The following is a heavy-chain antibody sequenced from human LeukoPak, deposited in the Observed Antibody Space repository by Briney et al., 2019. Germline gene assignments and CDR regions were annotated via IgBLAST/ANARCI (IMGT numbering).Heavy chain of an antibody. V-gene: IGHV4-38-2*02. J-gene: IGHJ4*02. CDR3: ARGNWNDVVGYYFDY. CDR1: GYSISSGYY. D-gene: IGHD1-1*01. Sequence: SETLSFTCTVSGYSISSGYYWGWIRQPPGKGLGWIGSIYHSGSTYYNPSLKSRVTISVDTSKNQFSLKLSSVTAADTAVYYCARGNWNDVVGYYFDYWGQGTLVTVSS. CDR2: IYHSGST.